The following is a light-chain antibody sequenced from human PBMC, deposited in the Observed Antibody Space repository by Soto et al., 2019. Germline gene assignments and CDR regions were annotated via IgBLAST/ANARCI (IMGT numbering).Light chain of an antibody. CDR2: DAS. Sequence: EIVLTQSPATLSLSPGERATLSCRASQSVSSQLAWYQQKPGQAPRLLIYDASNRATGIPARFRGSGSGTDFTLTISSLEPEDFAVYYCQQYLKWPLTFGGGTKVEIK. CDR3: QQYLKWPLT. CDR1: QSVSSQ. J-gene: IGKJ4*01. V-gene: IGKV3-11*01.